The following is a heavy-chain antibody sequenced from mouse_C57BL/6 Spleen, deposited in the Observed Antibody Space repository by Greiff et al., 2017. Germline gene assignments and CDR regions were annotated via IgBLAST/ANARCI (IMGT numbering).Heavy chain of an antibody. J-gene: IGHJ4*01. D-gene: IGHD3-2*01. CDR2: INPSTGGT. Sequence: EVKLMESGPELVKPGASVKISCKASGYSFTGYYMNWVKQSPEKSLEWIGEINPSTGGTTYNQKFKAKATLTVDKSSSTAYMQLKSLTSEDSAVYYCARSRQPYYYAMDYWGQGTSVTVSS. CDR1: GYSFTGYY. CDR3: ARSRQPYYYAMDY. V-gene: IGHV1-42*01.